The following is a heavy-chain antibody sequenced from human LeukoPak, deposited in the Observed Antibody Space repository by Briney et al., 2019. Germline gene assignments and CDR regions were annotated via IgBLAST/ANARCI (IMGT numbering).Heavy chain of an antibody. CDR2: IYYSGGT. CDR3: ARETPGAGHSDY. J-gene: IGHJ4*02. Sequence: SETLSLTCTVSGGSINYYYWMWIRQPPGKGLEWTGYIYYSGGTHYNPSLKSRVTMLVDTSKNQFSLKLTAVTAADTAVYYCARETPGAGHSDYWGQGSLVTVSS. D-gene: IGHD7-27*01. V-gene: IGHV4-59*01. CDR1: GGSINYYY.